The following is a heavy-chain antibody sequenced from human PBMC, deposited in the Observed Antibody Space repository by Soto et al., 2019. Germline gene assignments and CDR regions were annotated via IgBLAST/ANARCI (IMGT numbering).Heavy chain of an antibody. Sequence: EVQLVESGGGLVQPGGSLRLSCVASGFTFSTDSMNWVRQAPGKGLEWVAHISTSGATRYYADSVKGRFTISRDNAKTSLYLQMDSLRNEDTTVYYCARFFGSGFDYWGQGTLVTVSS. D-gene: IGHD6-19*01. J-gene: IGHJ4*02. V-gene: IGHV3-48*02. CDR2: ISTSGATR. CDR1: GFTFSTDS. CDR3: ARFFGSGFDY.